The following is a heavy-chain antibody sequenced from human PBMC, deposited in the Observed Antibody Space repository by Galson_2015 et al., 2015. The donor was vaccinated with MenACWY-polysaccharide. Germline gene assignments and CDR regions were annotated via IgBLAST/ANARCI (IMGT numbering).Heavy chain of an antibody. CDR1: GFTFSSYS. D-gene: IGHD1-26*01. V-gene: IGHV3-48*01. CDR2: ISSSSSTI. J-gene: IGHJ4*02. Sequence: SLRLSCAASGFTFSSYSMNWVRQAPGKGLEWVSYISSSSSTIYYADSVKGRFTISRDNAKNSLYLQMNSLRAEDTAVCYCARDGIYSGSSLDYWGQGTLVTVSS. CDR3: ARDGIYSGSSLDY.